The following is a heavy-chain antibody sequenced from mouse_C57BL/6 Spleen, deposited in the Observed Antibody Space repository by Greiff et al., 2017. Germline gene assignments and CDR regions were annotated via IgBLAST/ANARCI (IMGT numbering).Heavy chain of an antibody. CDR1: GYTFTSYW. CDR3: ARRITTVVAKAY. D-gene: IGHD1-1*01. CDR2: IDPSDSYT. V-gene: IGHV1-50*01. Sequence: QVHVTQPGAELVKPGASVKLSCKASGYTFTSYWMQWVKQRPGQGLEWIGEIDPSDSYTNYNQKFKGKATLTVDTSSSTAYMQLSSLTSEDSAVYYCARRITTVVAKAYWGQGTLVTVSA. J-gene: IGHJ3*01.